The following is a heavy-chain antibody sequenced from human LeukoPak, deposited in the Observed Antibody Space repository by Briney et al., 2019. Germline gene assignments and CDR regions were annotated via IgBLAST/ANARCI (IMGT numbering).Heavy chain of an antibody. J-gene: IGHJ6*03. CDR1: GGSISSYY. V-gene: IGHV4-59*01. CDR2: IYYSGST. Sequence: PSETLSLTCTVSGGSISSYYWSWIRQPPGKGLEWIGYIYYSGSTNHNPSLKSRVTISVDTSKNQFSLKLSSVTAADTAVYYCARVHRGYHYMDVWGKGTTVTVSS. CDR3: ARVHRGYHYMDV. D-gene: IGHD5-24*01.